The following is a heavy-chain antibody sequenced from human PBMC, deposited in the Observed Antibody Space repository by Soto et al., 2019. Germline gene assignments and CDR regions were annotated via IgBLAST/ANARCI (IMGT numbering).Heavy chain of an antibody. CDR3: ARDNKWYLDY. V-gene: IGHV3-74*01. D-gene: IGHD1-26*01. CDR2: LKTDGGIT. Sequence: GSLRLSCAASRFTFNAHRMPRVRQAPGQGLVWVSHLKTDGGITRDADSVKGRFTISRDNARNTLYLQMNSLRAEDTGVYYCARDNKWYLDYWGQGTLVKVSS. J-gene: IGHJ4*02. CDR1: RFTFNAHR.